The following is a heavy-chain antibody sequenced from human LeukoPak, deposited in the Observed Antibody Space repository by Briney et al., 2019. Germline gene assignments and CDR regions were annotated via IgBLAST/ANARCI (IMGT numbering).Heavy chain of an antibody. CDR2: ISSSSSYI. Sequence: GALRLSCAASGFTFSHYEMNWVRQAPGKGLEWVSSISSSSSYIYYADSVKGRFTISRDNAKNSLYLQMNSLRAEDTAVYYCARDPGIGDAFDIWGQGTMVTVSS. D-gene: IGHD3-10*01. J-gene: IGHJ3*02. V-gene: IGHV3-21*01. CDR3: ARDPGIGDAFDI. CDR1: GFTFSHYE.